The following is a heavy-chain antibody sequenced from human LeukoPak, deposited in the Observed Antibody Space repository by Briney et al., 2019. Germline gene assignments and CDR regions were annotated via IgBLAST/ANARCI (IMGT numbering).Heavy chain of an antibody. Sequence: SQTLSLTCAVSGGSISSTAWNWGRQSPSRGLEWLGRTYYRSKWYNDYAVSVKSRITINPDTSKNQFSLQLNSVTPEDNSVYYCARGRRGYCTSSSCYFDYWGQGTLVTVSS. CDR1: GGSISSTA. J-gene: IGHJ4*02. V-gene: IGHV6-1*01. CDR2: TYYRSKWYN. D-gene: IGHD2-2*01. CDR3: ARGRRGYCTSSSCYFDY.